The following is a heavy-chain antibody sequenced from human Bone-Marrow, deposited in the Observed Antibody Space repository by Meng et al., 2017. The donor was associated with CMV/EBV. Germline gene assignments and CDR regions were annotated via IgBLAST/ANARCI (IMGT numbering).Heavy chain of an antibody. V-gene: IGHV1-46*01. CDR2: INPSGGST. J-gene: IGHJ4*02. CDR1: GYTFTSYY. CDR3: ARVRGYCSSTSCYTPLGY. D-gene: IGHD2-2*02. Sequence: ASVKVSCKASGYTFTSYYMHWVRQAPGQGLEWMGIINPSGGSTSYAQKFQGRVTMTRDTSISTAYMELSRLRSDDTAVYYCARVRGYCSSTSCYTPLGYWGQGNLVTVSS.